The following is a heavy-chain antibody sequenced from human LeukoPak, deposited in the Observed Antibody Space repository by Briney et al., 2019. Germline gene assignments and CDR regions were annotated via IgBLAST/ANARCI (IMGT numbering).Heavy chain of an antibody. D-gene: IGHD5-18*01. CDR1: GGSISSYY. V-gene: IGHV4-59*08. CDR2: IYYSGST. Sequence: PSETLSLTCTVSGGSISSYYWSWIRQPPGKGLEWIGYIYYSGSTNYNPSLKSRVTISVDTSKNQFSLKLSSVTAADTAVYYCASRGYSYGPFDYWGRGTLVTVSS. J-gene: IGHJ4*02. CDR3: ASRGYSYGPFDY.